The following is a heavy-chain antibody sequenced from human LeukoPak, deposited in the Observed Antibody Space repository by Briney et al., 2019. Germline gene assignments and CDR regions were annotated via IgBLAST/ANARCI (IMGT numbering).Heavy chain of an antibody. CDR2: MNPNSGNT. V-gene: IGHV1-8*01. CDR1: GYTFTSYD. J-gene: IGHJ3*01. Sequence: ASVKVSCKASGYTFTSYDINWVRQATGQGLEWMGWMNPNSGNTGYAQKFQGRVTMTRNTSISTAYMELSSPRSEDTAVYYCVRGLRGYCSSTSCYAAWGQGTMVTVSS. D-gene: IGHD2-2*01. CDR3: VRGLRGYCSSTSCYAA.